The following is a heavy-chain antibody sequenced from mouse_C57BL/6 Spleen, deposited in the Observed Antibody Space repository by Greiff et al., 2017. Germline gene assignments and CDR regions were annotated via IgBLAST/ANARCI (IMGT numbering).Heavy chain of an antibody. D-gene: IGHD2-10*02. V-gene: IGHV14-2*01. J-gene: IGHJ3*01. CDR3: ARGGYGNYPDWCAY. CDR1: GFNIKDYY. Sequence: VQLQQSGAELVKPGASVTLSCTASGFNIKDYYMHWVKQWTEQGLEWIGRIDPEDGETKYAPKFQGTATITADTSSNTAYLQLSGLTSEDTAVYYCARGGYGNYPDWCAYWGQGTLVTVSA. CDR2: IDPEDGET.